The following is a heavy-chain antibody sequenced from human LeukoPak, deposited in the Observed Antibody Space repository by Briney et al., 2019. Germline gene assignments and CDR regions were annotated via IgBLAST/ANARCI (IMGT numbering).Heavy chain of an antibody. CDR1: GGSISSSSHY. J-gene: IGHJ6*03. CDR3: ARLGYCSGGSCYYYYYMDV. CDR2: MYYRGST. Sequence: SETLSLTCTVSGGSISSSSHYWGWIRQPPGKGLEWIGSMYYRGSTYHHPSLKSRFTISVDTSKNQFSLKLSSVTAADTAVYYCARLGYCSGGSCYYYYYMDVWGKGTTVTVSS. D-gene: IGHD2-15*01. V-gene: IGHV4-39*07.